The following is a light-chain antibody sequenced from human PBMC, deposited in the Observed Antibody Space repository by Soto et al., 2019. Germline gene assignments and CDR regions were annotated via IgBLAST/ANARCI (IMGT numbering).Light chain of an antibody. CDR1: QGISSY. CDR2: AAS. V-gene: IGKV1-9*01. J-gene: IGKJ3*01. Sequence: DIQLTQSPSFLSASVGDRVTITCRASQGISSYLAWYQQKPGKAPKLLIYAASTLQSGVPSRFSGSGSGTEFTLTMSSRQPEDFATYYCQQGGSFRPGTKVDI. CDR3: QQGGS.